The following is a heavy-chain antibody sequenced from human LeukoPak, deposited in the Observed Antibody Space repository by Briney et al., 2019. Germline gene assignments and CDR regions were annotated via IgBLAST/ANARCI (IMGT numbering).Heavy chain of an antibody. CDR1: GFTFSDHY. CDR3: ARVGGDTGRSFDY. CDR2: TRKRANSYTT. V-gene: IGHV3-72*01. Sequence: GSLRLSCAASGFTFSDHYVDWVRQAPGKGLEWVGRTRKRANSYTTEYAASVRGRFTTSRDDSKNSLSLQMNSLKAEDTAVYYCARVGGDTGRSFDYWGQGTLVTVSS. D-gene: IGHD5-18*01. J-gene: IGHJ4*02.